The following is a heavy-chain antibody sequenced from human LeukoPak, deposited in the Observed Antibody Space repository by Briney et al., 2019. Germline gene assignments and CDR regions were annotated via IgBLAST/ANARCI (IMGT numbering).Heavy chain of an antibody. V-gene: IGHV3-7*01. Sequence: QPGGSLRLSCAASGFTFSSYAMSWVRQAPGKGLEWVANINQDGSEKYHVDSVKGRFTISRDNAQNSLYLQMNSLRTEDTAVYYCARDGVAAGIYFDYWGQGTLVTVSS. D-gene: IGHD6-13*01. CDR3: ARDGVAAGIYFDY. CDR1: GFTFSSYA. CDR2: INQDGSEK. J-gene: IGHJ4*02.